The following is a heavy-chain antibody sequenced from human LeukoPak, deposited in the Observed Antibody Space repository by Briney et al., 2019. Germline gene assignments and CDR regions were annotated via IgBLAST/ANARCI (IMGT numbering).Heavy chain of an antibody. CDR3: ARDPGFSSFDY. D-gene: IGHD3-3*02. Sequence: GGSLRLSCAVSGFTFSDYWVTWVRQTPGKGLEFVANINRDGSVKNYVDSVKGRFTISRDNAENSLYLQMTSLRVDDTAIYYCARDPGFSSFDYWGQGILVTVSS. CDR2: INRDGSVK. V-gene: IGHV3-7*01. CDR1: GFTFSDYW. J-gene: IGHJ4*02.